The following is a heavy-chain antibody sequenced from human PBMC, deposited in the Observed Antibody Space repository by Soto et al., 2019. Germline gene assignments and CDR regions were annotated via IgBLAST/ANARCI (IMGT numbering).Heavy chain of an antibody. J-gene: IGHJ4*02. CDR3: VREGRLGVEGFDV. V-gene: IGHV3-23*01. CDR2: FAGNFVTL. CDR1: GFTFSNHL. D-gene: IGHD1-26*01. Sequence: EVQLLESGGGLVQPGESLTLSCAASGFTFSNHLIHWVRQAPGEGLEWVSGFAGNFVTLLYADSVKGRFTISRDNSKNTSDLQMNNLRAEDTAIYYCVREGRLGVEGFDVWGQGRLVTVSS.